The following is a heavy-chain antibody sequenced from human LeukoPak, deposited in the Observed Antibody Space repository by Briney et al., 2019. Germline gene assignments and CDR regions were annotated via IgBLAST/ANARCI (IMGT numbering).Heavy chain of an antibody. CDR3: ARDDTGFEY. V-gene: IGHV4-38-2*02. CDR1: GFSISSAYH. CDR2: ISHTGVT. Sequence: SETLSLTCSVSGFSISSAYHWGWVRQPPGGRLEWIGSISHTGVTYYNPSFKSRLTISLDTSKEQFSLQLTSVTAADTAMYYCARDDTGFEYWGQGIVVTVSS. J-gene: IGHJ4*02. D-gene: IGHD1-1*01.